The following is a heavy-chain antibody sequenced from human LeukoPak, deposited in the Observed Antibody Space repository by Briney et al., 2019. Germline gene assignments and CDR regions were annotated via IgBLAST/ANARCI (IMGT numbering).Heavy chain of an antibody. J-gene: IGHJ4*02. CDR2: IYYSGST. CDR3: ARVSWDTAMVDY. V-gene: IGHV4-30-4*01. Sequence: SETLSLTCTVSGGSISSGDYYWGWIRQPPGKGLEWIGYIYYSGSTYYNPSLKSRVTISVDTSKNQFSLKLSSVTAADTAVYYCARVSWDTAMVDYWGQGTLVTVSS. D-gene: IGHD5-18*01. CDR1: GGSISSGDYY.